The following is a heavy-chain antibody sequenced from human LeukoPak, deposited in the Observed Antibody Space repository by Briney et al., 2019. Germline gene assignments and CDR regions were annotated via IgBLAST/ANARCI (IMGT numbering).Heavy chain of an antibody. CDR1: GFTFDLYS. CDR3: ARGTLSHSGIIDY. V-gene: IGHV3-21*01. D-gene: IGHD3-10*01. Sequence: GGSLRLSCAASGFTFDLYSVNWVRQAPGKGLEWVSSISPTSSSKYYADSLGGRFTISRDNAKNSLYLQMSGLRAEDTAMYYCARGTLSHSGIIDYWGHGTLVTVSS. J-gene: IGHJ4*01. CDR2: ISPTSSSK.